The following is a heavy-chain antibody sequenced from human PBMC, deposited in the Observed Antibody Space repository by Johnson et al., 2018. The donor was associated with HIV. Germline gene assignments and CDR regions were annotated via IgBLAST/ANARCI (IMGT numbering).Heavy chain of an antibody. V-gene: IGHV3-30*03. CDR1: RFTFSNYD. CDR3: TTVAFLQEDDSSGWIAFDI. D-gene: IGHD3-22*01. J-gene: IGHJ3*02. Sequence: VQLVESGGGVVQPGRSLRLSCAASRFTFSNYDIHWVRQAPGKGLEWVAVISYDGRSKFYADSVKGRFAISRDNAKNTLYLQMNSLQTEDPAVYYCTTVAFLQEDDSSGWIAFDIWGQGTMVTVSS. CDR2: ISYDGRSK.